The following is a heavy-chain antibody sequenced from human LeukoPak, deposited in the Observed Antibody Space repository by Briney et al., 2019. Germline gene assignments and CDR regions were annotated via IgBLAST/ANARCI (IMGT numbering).Heavy chain of an antibody. Sequence: SETLSLTCTVSGGSISSSSYFWGWLRQPPGKGLEWIGSIYYSGSTYYNPSLKSRVTISVDTSKNQFSLKLSSVTAADTAVYYCARLEAAAGTYYWGQGTLVTVSS. V-gene: IGHV4-39*01. D-gene: IGHD6-13*01. CDR3: ARLEAAAGTYY. CDR2: IYYSGST. J-gene: IGHJ4*02. CDR1: GGSISSSSYF.